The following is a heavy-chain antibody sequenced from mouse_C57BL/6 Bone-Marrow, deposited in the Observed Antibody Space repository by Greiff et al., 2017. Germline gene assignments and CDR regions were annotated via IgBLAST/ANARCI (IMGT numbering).Heavy chain of an antibody. J-gene: IGHJ1*03. CDR2: IYPGSGST. D-gene: IGHD2-5*01. CDR1: GYTFTSYW. CDR3: ARPFYSNYWYFYV. V-gene: IGHV1-55*01. Sequence: QVQLQQSGAELVKPGASVKMSCKASGYTFTSYWITWVKQRPGQGLEWIGDIYPGSGSTNYNEKFKSNATLTVDTSSSTSYMQLSSLTSEDSAVYYCARPFYSNYWYFYVWGTGTTVTVSS.